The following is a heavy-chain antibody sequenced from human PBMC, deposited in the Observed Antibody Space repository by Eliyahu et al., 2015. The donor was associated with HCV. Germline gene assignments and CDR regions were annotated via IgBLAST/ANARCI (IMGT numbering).Heavy chain of an antibody. Sequence: QVQLQQWGAGLLKPSETLSLTCAVYGGSFSGNYXSXIRQSPGKGLEWIGETSRSGTPNYNPSLKSRVTISRDTSKKQFSLKLNSLTAADTAVYYCAREVSRRSRAFDIWGQGTMVSVAS. V-gene: IGHV4-34*02. J-gene: IGHJ3*02. D-gene: IGHD2-15*01. CDR3: AREVSRRSRAFDI. CDR1: GGSFSGNY. CDR2: TSRSGTP.